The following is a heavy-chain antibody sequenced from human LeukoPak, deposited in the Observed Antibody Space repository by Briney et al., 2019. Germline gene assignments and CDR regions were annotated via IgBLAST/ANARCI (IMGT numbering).Heavy chain of an antibody. V-gene: IGHV4-4*07. CDR3: ARVGYGDGDAFDI. CDR1: GGAMNNYY. D-gene: IGHD4-17*01. J-gene: IGHJ3*02. Sequence: SETLTLTCTVSGGAMNNYYWHWIRQPAGKGLEWIGRIYSSGNTNYNPSLESRVTMSVDTSKNQFSLKLSSVTAADTAVYYCARVGYGDGDAFDIWGQGTMVTVSS. CDR2: IYSSGNT.